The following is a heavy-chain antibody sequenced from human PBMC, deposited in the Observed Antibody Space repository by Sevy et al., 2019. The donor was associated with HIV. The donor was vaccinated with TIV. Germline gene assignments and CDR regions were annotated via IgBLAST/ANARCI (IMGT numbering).Heavy chain of an antibody. CDR3: ARERVYYYDSSGYGDSYGMDV. J-gene: IGHJ6*02. D-gene: IGHD3-22*01. CDR2: ISSSSSTI. CDR1: GFTFSSYS. Sequence: GGSLRLSCAASGFTFSSYSMNWVRQAPGKGLEWVSYISSSSSTIYYADSVKGRFNISRDNAKKSLYLQMNSLRAEDTAVYYWARERVYYYDSSGYGDSYGMDVWGQGTTVTVSS. V-gene: IGHV3-48*01.